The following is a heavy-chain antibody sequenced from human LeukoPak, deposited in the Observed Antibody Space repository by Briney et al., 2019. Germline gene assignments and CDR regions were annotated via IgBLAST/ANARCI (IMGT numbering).Heavy chain of an antibody. J-gene: IGHJ4*02. CDR3: ATGAFDY. CDR1: GFTFDDYA. CDR2: ISWNSGSI. Sequence: GRSLRLSCAASGFTFDDYAMHWVRQAPGKGLEWVSGISWNSGSIGYADSVRGRFTISRDNSKNMLYLQMNSLTAEDTAVYYCATGAFDYWAQGTLVTVSS. D-gene: IGHD3-10*01. V-gene: IGHV3-9*01.